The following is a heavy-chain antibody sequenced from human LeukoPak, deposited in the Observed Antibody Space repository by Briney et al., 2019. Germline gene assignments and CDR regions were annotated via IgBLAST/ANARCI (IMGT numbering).Heavy chain of an antibody. V-gene: IGHV3-48*01. CDR2: ISTSSNAI. CDR1: GFTFSSYS. D-gene: IGHD3-22*01. J-gene: IGHJ4*02. CDR3: TRDLTGHYSIDY. Sequence: GGSLRLSCAASGFTFSSYSMNWVRQAPGKGLEWVSYISTSSNAIYYADSVKGRFTISRDNSKNTLYLQVNSLRPDDTAVYYCTRDLTGHYSIDYWGQGTLVTVSS.